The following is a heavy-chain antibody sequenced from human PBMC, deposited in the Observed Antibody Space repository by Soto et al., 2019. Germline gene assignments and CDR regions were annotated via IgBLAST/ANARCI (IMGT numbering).Heavy chain of an antibody. CDR1: GFTFSSYA. CDR3: ARAPLDIVVVVAETAGGYYGMDV. Sequence: QVQLVESGGGVVQPGRSLRLSCAASGFTFSSYAMHWVRQAPGKGLEWVAVISYDGSNKYYADSVKGRFTISRDNSKNTLYLQMNSLRAEDTAVYYCARAPLDIVVVVAETAGGYYGMDVWGQGTTVTVSS. CDR2: ISYDGSNK. D-gene: IGHD2-15*01. J-gene: IGHJ6*02. V-gene: IGHV3-30-3*01.